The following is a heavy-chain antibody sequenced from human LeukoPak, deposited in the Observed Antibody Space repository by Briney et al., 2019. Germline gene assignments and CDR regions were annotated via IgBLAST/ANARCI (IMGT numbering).Heavy chain of an antibody. J-gene: IGHJ4*02. CDR3: AKDYNPYGSGSYRLFDY. CDR1: GFTFSSYG. Sequence: GGSLRLSCAASGFTFSSYGMSWVRQAPGKGLEWVSAISGSGGSTYYADSVKGRFTISRDNSKNTLYLQMNSLRAEDTAVYYCAKDYNPYGSGSYRLFDYWGQGTLVTVSS. V-gene: IGHV3-23*01. CDR2: ISGSGGST. D-gene: IGHD3-10*01.